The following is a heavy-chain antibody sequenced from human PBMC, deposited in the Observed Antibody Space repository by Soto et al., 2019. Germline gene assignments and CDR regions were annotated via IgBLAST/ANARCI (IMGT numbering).Heavy chain of an antibody. CDR3: ARPVRYCSGGRCYSGWFDP. CDR2: IYHSGST. J-gene: IGHJ5*02. D-gene: IGHD2-15*01. CDR1: GGSISSGGYS. Sequence: PSETLSLTCAVSGGSISSGGYSWSWIRQPPGKGLEWIGYIYHSGSTYYNPSLKSRVAISVDRSKNQFSLKLSSVTAADTAVYYCARPVRYCSGGRCYSGWFDPWGQGTLVTVSS. V-gene: IGHV4-30-2*01.